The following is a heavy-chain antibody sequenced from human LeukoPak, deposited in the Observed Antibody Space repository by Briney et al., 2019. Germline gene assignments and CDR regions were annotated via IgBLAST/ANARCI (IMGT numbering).Heavy chain of an antibody. CDR2: ISTSSSAI. CDR1: GFTFSSYA. Sequence: GGSLRLSCAASGFTFSSYAMSWVRLAPGKGLEWVSSISTSSSAIYYADSVKGRFTISGDNAKNSLYLQMNTLRAEDTAVYYCARDRTYSSSSVWFDPWGQGTLVTVSS. J-gene: IGHJ5*02. CDR3: ARDRTYSSSSVWFDP. D-gene: IGHD6-6*01. V-gene: IGHV3-21*01.